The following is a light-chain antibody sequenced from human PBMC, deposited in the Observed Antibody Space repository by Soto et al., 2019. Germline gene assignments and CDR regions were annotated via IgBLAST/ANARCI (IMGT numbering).Light chain of an antibody. Sequence: EIVMTQSPATLSVSPGERATLSCRASQSVGRNLAWYQQRPGQAPRHLIYGASTRATGVPARFSGSGSGTEFTLTISSLQSEDVGIYFCQQYNNWPPDRTFGQGTKVEIK. CDR3: QQYNNWPPDRT. CDR1: QSVGRN. J-gene: IGKJ1*01. V-gene: IGKV3-15*01. CDR2: GAS.